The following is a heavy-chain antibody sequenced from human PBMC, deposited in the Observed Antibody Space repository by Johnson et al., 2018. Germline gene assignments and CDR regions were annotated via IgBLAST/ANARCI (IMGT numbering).Heavy chain of an antibody. CDR2: VKQDGSEK. V-gene: IGHV3-7*01. CDR1: GFTFRSYW. Sequence: VQLVQSGGGLVQPGGSLGLSCAASGFTFRSYWMSWVRQAPGKGLEWVANVKQDGSEKHYVHSVEGRFTISRDTAKNSLYLQMNSLRADDTAGYYGARDRSALDPLGTWDFQHWGQGTLVTGSS. CDR3: ARDRSALDPLGTWDFQH. D-gene: IGHD3-16*02. J-gene: IGHJ1*01.